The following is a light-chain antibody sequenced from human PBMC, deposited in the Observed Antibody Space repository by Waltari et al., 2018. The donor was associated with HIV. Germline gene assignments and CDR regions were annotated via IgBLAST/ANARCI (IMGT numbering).Light chain of an antibody. CDR2: WAS. V-gene: IGKV4-1*01. CDR1: QSVLYTSNNNNY. J-gene: IGKJ1*01. CDR3: QQYFTTPQT. Sequence: DIVMTQSPDFLAVSLGETATINCKSSQSVLYTSNNNNYLAWYQQKAGQSPRLLIYWASTRESGVPDRFSGSGSGTEFTLTISSLQAEDVAVYYCQQYFTTPQTFGQGTKVEIK.